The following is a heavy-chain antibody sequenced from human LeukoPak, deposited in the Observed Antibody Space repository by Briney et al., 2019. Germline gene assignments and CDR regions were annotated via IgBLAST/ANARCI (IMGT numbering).Heavy chain of an antibody. Sequence: PGGSLRLSCAAAGFTFSSFAMNWVRQAPGKGLEWVSVIYSGGSTYYADSVKGRFTVSRDNSKNTLYLQMNSLRAEDTAVYYCARQDPSVRGSYYFDYWGQGTLVTVSS. J-gene: IGHJ4*02. D-gene: IGHD2-2*01. CDR1: GFTFSSFA. CDR3: ARQDPSVRGSYYFDY. V-gene: IGHV3-53*01. CDR2: IYSGGST.